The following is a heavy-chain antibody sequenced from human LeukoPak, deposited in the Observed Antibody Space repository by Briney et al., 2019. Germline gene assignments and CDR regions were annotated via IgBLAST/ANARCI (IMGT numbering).Heavy chain of an antibody. CDR2: IYHSGST. CDR1: GGSISSGGYS. D-gene: IGHD6-19*01. CDR3: ARVEAVADLYYFDY. Sequence: SETLSLTCAVSGGSISSGGYSWSWIRQPPGKGLEWIGYIYHSGSTYYNPSLKSRVTISVDRSKNQFSLKLSSVTAADTAVYYCARVEAVADLYYFDYWGQGTLVTVSS. V-gene: IGHV4-30-2*01. J-gene: IGHJ4*02.